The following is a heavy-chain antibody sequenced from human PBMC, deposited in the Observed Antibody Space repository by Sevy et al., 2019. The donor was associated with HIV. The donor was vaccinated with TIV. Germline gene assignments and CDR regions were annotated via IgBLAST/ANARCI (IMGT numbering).Heavy chain of an antibody. Sequence: SETLSLTCTVSGGSINSGNYYWGWIRQPPGKGLEWIGYIHYSGGTYYNPSLKSRVSISVDTSKNQFPLKLSSVTAADTAVYYCARVGDMATFDYWGQGTLVTVSS. CDR2: IHYSGGT. J-gene: IGHJ4*02. CDR1: GGSINSGNYY. CDR3: ARVGDMATFDY. V-gene: IGHV4-30-4*01. D-gene: IGHD5-12*01.